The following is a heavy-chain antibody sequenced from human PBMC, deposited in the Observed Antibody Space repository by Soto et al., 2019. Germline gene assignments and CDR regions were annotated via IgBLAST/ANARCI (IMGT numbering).Heavy chain of an antibody. CDR1: GGSIGSGEYY. Sequence: QLQLQESGPGLVKPSETLSLTCTVSGGSIGSGEYYWGWIRQPPGKGLEWIGIIYYRGSTYYNPSLKRRIPMSIDTSKNQFSLKLSSVTAADTAVYYCARTIPNSGFRRGMDVWGQGTTVTVSS. CDR2: IYYRGST. D-gene: IGHD6-19*01. CDR3: ARTIPNSGFRRGMDV. J-gene: IGHJ6*02. V-gene: IGHV4-39*01.